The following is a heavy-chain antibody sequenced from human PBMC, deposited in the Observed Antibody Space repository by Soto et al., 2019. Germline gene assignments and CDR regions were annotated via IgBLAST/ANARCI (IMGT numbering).Heavy chain of an antibody. Sequence: QVQLVESGGGVVQPGRSLRLSCAASGFTFSSYGMHWVRQAPGKGLEWVAVISYDGSNKYYADSVKGRFTISRDNSKNTLYLQMNSLSAEDTAVYYCAATMRGYFDYWGQGTLVTVSS. D-gene: IGHD3-16*01. CDR1: GFTFSSYG. V-gene: IGHV3-30*03. CDR3: AATMRGYFDY. CDR2: ISYDGSNK. J-gene: IGHJ4*02.